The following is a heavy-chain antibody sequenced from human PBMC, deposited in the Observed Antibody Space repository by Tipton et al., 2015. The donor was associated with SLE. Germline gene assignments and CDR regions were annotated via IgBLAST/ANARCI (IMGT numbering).Heavy chain of an antibody. CDR3: AGGLTNHLVRKSGAEYFHL. CDR1: GGSISSYY. J-gene: IGHJ1*01. Sequence: TLSLTCTVSGGSISSYYWSWIRQPPGKGLEWIGEINHSGSTNYNPSLKSRVTMSVDTSKNQFSLKVSSVTAADTAVYYCAGGLTNHLVRKSGAEYFHLWGQGTLVTVSS. D-gene: IGHD6-13*01. V-gene: IGHV4-34*01. CDR2: INHSGST.